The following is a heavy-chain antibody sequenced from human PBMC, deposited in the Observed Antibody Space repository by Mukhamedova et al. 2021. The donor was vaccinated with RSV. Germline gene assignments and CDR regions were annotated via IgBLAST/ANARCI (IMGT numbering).Heavy chain of an antibody. CDR3: AYGPSWWLRFQN. V-gene: IGHV4-34*01. Sequence: GEINQSGFTNYNPSLRRRVTISVDTSNNQFSLKLTLSSVTAADSAVYFCAYGPSWWLRFQNWGQGTLVTVSS. CDR2: INQSGFT. J-gene: IGHJ4*02. D-gene: IGHD5-12*01.